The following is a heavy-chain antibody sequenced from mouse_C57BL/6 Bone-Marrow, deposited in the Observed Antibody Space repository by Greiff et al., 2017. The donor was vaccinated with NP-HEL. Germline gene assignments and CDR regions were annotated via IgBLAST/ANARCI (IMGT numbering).Heavy chain of an antibody. V-gene: IGHV14-4*01. Sequence: PLQQSGAELVRPGASVKLSCTASGFNIKDDYMHWVKQRPEQGLEWIGWIDPENGDTEYASKFQGKATITADTSSNTAYLQLSSLTSEDTAVYYCTCEGWFAYWGQGTLVTVSA. CDR3: TCEGWFAY. CDR1: GFNIKDDY. CDR2: IDPENGDT. J-gene: IGHJ3*01.